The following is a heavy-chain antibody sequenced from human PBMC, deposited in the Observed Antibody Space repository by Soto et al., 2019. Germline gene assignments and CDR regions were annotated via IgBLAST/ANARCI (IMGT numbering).Heavy chain of an antibody. Sequence: SETLSLTCTVSGGSISGSSYYWGWIRQPPGKGLEWIGYIYDSGSSYYNPSLKSRVTMSVDTSKNQFSLKLSSVTAADTAVYYCAREKGYISGPKNFDYWGQGTLVTVSS. CDR2: IYDSGSS. V-gene: IGHV4-30-4*08. CDR3: AREKGYISGPKNFDY. CDR1: GGSISGSSYY. D-gene: IGHD5-12*01. J-gene: IGHJ4*02.